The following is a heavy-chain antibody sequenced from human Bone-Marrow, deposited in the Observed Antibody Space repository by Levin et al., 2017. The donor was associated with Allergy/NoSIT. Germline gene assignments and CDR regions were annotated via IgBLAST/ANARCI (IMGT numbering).Heavy chain of an antibody. CDR1: SFTFDDYD. J-gene: IGHJ2*01. Sequence: SCVTSSFTFDDYDMSWVRQVPGKRLERVCAINWDGGSTHYTDSVKGRFTISRDNAKNDLYLQMNSLGAEDSAFYYSARHSTGWGSYYYFNFWGRSTLVTVSS. CDR2: INWDGGST. D-gene: IGHD3-10*01. CDR3: ARHSTGWGSYYYFNF. V-gene: IGHV3-20*04.